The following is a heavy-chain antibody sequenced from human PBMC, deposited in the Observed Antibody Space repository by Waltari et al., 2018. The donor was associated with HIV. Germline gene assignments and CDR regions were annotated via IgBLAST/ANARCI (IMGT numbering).Heavy chain of an antibody. V-gene: IGHV1-46*01. Sequence: QVQLVQSGAEVKKPGASVKVSCKASGYTFTSYYMHWVRQAPGQGLEWMGIINPSGGSTSYAQKFQGRVTMTRDTSTSTVYMELSSLRSEDTAVYYCATPYDYGDLGDSGMDVWGQGTTVTVSS. CDR1: GYTFTSYY. CDR3: ATPYDYGDLGDSGMDV. J-gene: IGHJ6*02. CDR2: INPSGGST. D-gene: IGHD4-17*01.